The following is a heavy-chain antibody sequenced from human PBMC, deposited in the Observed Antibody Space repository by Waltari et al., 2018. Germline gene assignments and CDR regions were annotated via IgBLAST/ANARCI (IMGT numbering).Heavy chain of an antibody. J-gene: IGHJ6*02. CDR3: ARSESFYSYGMDV. D-gene: IGHD2-21*01. Sequence: EVHLVQSGAEVKKPGESLKISCKGSGYSFTSYWIAWVRQMPGKGLEWMGVIYPCDSDSSYSPSLQGQVTISADKSINTAYLQWRSLKASDTAVFYCARSESFYSYGMDVWGQGTTVTVSS. CDR1: GYSFTSYW. V-gene: IGHV5-51*01. CDR2: IYPCDSDS.